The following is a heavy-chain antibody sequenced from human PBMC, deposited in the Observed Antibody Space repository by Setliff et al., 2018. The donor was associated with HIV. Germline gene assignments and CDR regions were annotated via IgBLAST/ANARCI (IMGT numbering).Heavy chain of an antibody. J-gene: IGHJ4*02. CDR1: GFTVSSNY. CDR2: IYSGGST. CDR3: ARTSYYYNFWSGGPDYFDY. V-gene: IGHV3-53*01. D-gene: IGHD3-3*01. Sequence: GGSLSLSCAASGFTVSSNYMSWVRQAPGKGLEWVSVIYSGGSTYYADSIKGRFTISRDNSKNTLYLQMNSLRAEDTAVYYCARTSYYYNFWSGGPDYFDYWGQGTLVTV.